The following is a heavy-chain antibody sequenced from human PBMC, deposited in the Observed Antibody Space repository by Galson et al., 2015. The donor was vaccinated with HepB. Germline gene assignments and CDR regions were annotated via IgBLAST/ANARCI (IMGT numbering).Heavy chain of an antibody. CDR2: ISYDGSNK. Sequence: SLRLSCAASGFTFSSYAMHWVRQAPGKGLEWVAVISYDGSNKYYADSVKGRFTISRDNSKNTLYLQMNSLRAEDTAVYYCARDRFDTAILDYWGQGTLVTVSS. D-gene: IGHD5-18*01. CDR1: GFTFSSYA. CDR3: ARDRFDTAILDY. J-gene: IGHJ4*02. V-gene: IGHV3-30*04.